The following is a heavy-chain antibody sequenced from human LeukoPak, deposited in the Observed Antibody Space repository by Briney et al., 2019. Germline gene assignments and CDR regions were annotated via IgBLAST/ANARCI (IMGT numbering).Heavy chain of an antibody. J-gene: IGHJ4*02. CDR2: IKPDGDTT. Sequence: GGSLRLSCTASGFSFNTYWVTWVRQAPGKGLEWVASIKPDGDTTNYLDSVKGRFTISRDNAKSSLHLQMNGLTAEDTAVYYCSRGPSTTLTTFWGQGTMVTVSS. CDR1: GFSFNTYW. CDR3: SRGPSTTLTTF. V-gene: IGHV3-7*01. D-gene: IGHD4-17*01.